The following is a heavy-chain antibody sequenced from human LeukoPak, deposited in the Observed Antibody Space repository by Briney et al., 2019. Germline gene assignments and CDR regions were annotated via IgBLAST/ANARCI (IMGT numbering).Heavy chain of an antibody. V-gene: IGHV4-38-2*02. D-gene: IGHD3-10*01. Sequence: SETLSLTCTVSGYSISSGYYWGWIRQPPGKGLEWIGSIYHSGSTYYNPSLKSRVTISVDTSKNQFSLKLSSVTAADTAVYYCAREASMVRGVDAFDIWGQGTMVTVSS. CDR1: GYSISSGYY. CDR2: IYHSGST. J-gene: IGHJ3*02. CDR3: AREASMVRGVDAFDI.